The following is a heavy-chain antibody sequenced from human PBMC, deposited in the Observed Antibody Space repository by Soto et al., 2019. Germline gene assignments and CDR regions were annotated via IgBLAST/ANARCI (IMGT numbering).Heavy chain of an antibody. D-gene: IGHD3-3*01. V-gene: IGHV1-69*08. Sequence: QVQLVPSGAEVRKPGSSVKVSCKAPGGTFSTYIISWVRQAPGQGLEWMGRIIPIPDITNYAQKFQGRVTVTADRSTSTAYMELTSLKSEDTAVYYCARDRITTRGDAFDLGGQGTMVTVSS. J-gene: IGHJ3*01. CDR1: GGTFSTYI. CDR3: ARDRITTRGDAFDL. CDR2: IIPIPDIT.